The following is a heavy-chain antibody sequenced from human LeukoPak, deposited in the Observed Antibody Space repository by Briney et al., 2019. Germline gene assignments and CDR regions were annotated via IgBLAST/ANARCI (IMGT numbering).Heavy chain of an antibody. Sequence: SETLSLTCAVYGGSFSGYYWSWIRQPLGKGLEWIWEINHSGSTNYNPSLKSRVTISVDTSKNQFSLKLSSVTAADTAVYYCAGGFGYYDSSGYWRWFDPWGQGTLVTVSS. CDR3: AGGFGYYDSSGYWRWFDP. D-gene: IGHD3-22*01. CDR1: GGSFSGYY. CDR2: INHSGST. J-gene: IGHJ5*02. V-gene: IGHV4-34*01.